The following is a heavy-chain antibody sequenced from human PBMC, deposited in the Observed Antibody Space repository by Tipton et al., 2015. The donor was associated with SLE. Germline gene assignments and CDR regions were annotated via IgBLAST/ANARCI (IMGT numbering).Heavy chain of an antibody. Sequence: LRLSCSVYGGSFSGYYWTWIRQPPGKGLEWIGEIKHSGSTNYNPSLKSRVTISVDTSKSQFALKLRSVTAADTAVYYCARRTLLDYNISSPTFDSWGQGTLVTVSS. CDR1: GGSFSGYY. D-gene: IGHD6-6*01. CDR2: IKHSGST. V-gene: IGHV4-34*01. J-gene: IGHJ4*02. CDR3: ARRTLLDYNISSPTFDS.